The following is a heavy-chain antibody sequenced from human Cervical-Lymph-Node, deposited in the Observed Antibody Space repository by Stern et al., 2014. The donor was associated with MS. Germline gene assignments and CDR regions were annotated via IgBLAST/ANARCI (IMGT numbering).Heavy chain of an antibody. CDR3: ARAVRELGT. J-gene: IGHJ5*02. CDR1: GFSFSNYW. CDR2: INTDGSEK. D-gene: IGHD1-7*01. V-gene: IGHV3-7*01. Sequence: EVQLVQSGGGLVQPGETLRLSCAVSGFSFSNYWMTWVRQAPGNGLERVASINTDGSEKSYVAPVKGRLPISTDDAQTSLYLQMNSMRAEDPAVYYCARAVRELGTWGQGTLVTVSS.